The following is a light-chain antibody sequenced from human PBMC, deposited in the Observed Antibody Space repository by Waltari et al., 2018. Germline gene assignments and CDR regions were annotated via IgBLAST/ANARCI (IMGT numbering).Light chain of an antibody. CDR3: SAYISSSTLEL. CDR2: DVN. J-gene: IGLJ2*01. Sequence: QSALTQPASVSGSPGQSTTISCTGTRSDVGGYNYVSCYQQHPGKAPKLMIFDVNNRPSGVSNRFSGSKSGNTASLTISGLQAEDEADYYCSAYISSSTLELFGGGTRLTVL. V-gene: IGLV2-14*03. CDR1: RSDVGGYNY.